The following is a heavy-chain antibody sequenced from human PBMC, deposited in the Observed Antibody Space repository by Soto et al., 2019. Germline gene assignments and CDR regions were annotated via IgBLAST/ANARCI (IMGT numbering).Heavy chain of an antibody. CDR1: GFTFSSFW. J-gene: IGHJ4*02. D-gene: IGHD3-10*01. V-gene: IGHV3-74*01. CDR3: VKVRGSGS. CDR2: ISNDGSTT. Sequence: GGSLRLSCAASGFTFSSFWMYWVRQAPGKGLVCVARISNDGSTTHYADSVKGRFTISRDNANHTLYLQMNSLRAEDTAVYYCVKVRGSGSRGQGTLVTVSS.